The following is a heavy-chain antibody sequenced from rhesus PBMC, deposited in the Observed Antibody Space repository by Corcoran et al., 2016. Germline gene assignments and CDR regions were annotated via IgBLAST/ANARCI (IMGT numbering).Heavy chain of an antibody. CDR3: AKDGGSWNNPEYFEF. CDR2: INSGGGST. CDR1: GFTFSSYW. Sequence: EVQLVESGGGLAKPGGSLRLSCAASGFTFSSYWMNWVRQAPGKGLEWVSAINSGGGSTYYADSVTGRCTISRDNSKNTLSLQMNSLRAEDTAVYYCAKDGGSWNNPEYFEFWGQGALVTVSS. D-gene: IGHD1-20*01. J-gene: IGHJ1*01. V-gene: IGHV3S25*01.